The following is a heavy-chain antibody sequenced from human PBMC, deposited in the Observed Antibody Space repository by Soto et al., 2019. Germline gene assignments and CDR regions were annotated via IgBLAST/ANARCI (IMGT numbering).Heavy chain of an antibody. CDR1: GFTFSSYG. CDR2: ISYDGSNK. D-gene: IGHD2-15*01. CDR3: ANSLARALSQGVGYGMDV. Sequence: GGSLRLSCAASGFTFSSYGMHWVRQAPGKGLEWVAVISYDGSNKYYADSVKGRFTISRDNSKNTLYLQMNSLRAEDTAVYYCANSLARALSQGVGYGMDVWGQGTTVTVSS. J-gene: IGHJ6*02. V-gene: IGHV3-30*18.